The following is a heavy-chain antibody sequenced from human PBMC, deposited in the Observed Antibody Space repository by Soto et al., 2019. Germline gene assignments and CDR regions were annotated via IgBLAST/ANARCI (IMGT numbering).Heavy chain of an antibody. CDR2: ISSNGDST. Sequence: PGGSLRLSCSASAFTFTSYAMHWVRQAPGKGLKYVSAISSNGDSTYYAESVKGRLTISRAISKNTLYLQMSSLRAYDSAFFYCASIAAAGTKNAFDICAPGAIDTVS. CDR1: AFTFTSYA. D-gene: IGHD6-13*01. V-gene: IGHV3-64D*08. J-gene: IGHJ3*02. CDR3: ASIAAAGTKNAFDI.